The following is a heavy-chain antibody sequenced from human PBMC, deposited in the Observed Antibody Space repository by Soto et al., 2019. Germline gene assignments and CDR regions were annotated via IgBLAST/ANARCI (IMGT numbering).Heavy chain of an antibody. V-gene: IGHV4-39*01. CDR2: IYYSGST. Sequence: QLQLQESGPGLVKPSETLSLTCTVSGGSISSSSYYWGWIRQPPGKGLEWIGSIYYSGSTYYNPSLKSRVTISVDTSKNQFSLKLSSVTAADTAVYYCARRAAAVDTAYDYWGQGTLVTVSS. D-gene: IGHD5-18*01. CDR3: ARRAAAVDTAYDY. CDR1: GGSISSSSYY. J-gene: IGHJ4*02.